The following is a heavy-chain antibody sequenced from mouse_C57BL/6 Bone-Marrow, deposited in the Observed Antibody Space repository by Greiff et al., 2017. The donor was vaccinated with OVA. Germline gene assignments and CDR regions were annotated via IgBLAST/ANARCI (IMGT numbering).Heavy chain of an antibody. CDR1: GYTFTSYW. V-gene: IGHV1-5*01. D-gene: IGHD2-4*01. CDR3: TRSEERYYDYDFDY. Sequence: EVQLQQSGTVLARPGASVKMSCKTSGYTFTSYWMHWVKQRPGQGLEWIGAIYPGNSDTSYNQKFKGKAKLTAVTSASTVYMELSSLTNEDSAVYYCTRSEERYYDYDFDYWGQGTTLTVSS. J-gene: IGHJ2*01. CDR2: IYPGNSDT.